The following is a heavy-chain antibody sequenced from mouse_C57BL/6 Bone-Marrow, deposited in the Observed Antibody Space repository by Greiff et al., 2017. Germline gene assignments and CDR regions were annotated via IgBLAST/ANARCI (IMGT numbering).Heavy chain of an antibody. CDR3: AREGYFFDY. Sequence: QVHVKQPGAELVMPGASVKLSCKASGYTFTSYWMHWVKQRPGQGLEWIGEIDPSDSYTNYNQKFKGKSTLTVDKSSSTAYMQLSSLTSEDSAVYYCAREGYFFDYWGQGTTLTVSS. CDR1: GYTFTSYW. V-gene: IGHV1-69*01. CDR2: IDPSDSYT. J-gene: IGHJ2*01.